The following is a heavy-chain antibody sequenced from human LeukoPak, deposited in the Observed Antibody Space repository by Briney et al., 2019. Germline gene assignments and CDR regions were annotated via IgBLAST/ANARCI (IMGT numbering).Heavy chain of an antibody. D-gene: IGHD2-15*01. Sequence: PGGSLRLSCAASGFTFSSCAMNWVRQARGKGLEWVSYISPGTMYYADSVKGRFTISRDNAKNSLYLQMNSLRAEDTAVYYCTRDGRVAYEMDVWGQGTTVTVSS. CDR1: GFTFSSCA. CDR2: ISPGTM. V-gene: IGHV3-48*01. CDR3: TRDGRVAYEMDV. J-gene: IGHJ6*02.